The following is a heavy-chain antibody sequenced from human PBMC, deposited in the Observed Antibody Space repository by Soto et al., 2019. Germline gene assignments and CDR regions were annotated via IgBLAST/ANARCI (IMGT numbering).Heavy chain of an antibody. CDR1: GGSVSSEHYY. CDR2: FYYTGST. Sequence: QVQLQESGPGLVKSSETLSLTCTVSGGSVSSEHYYWNWIRQSPGKGLEWIGYFYYTGSTNYNPSLESQLTMSVDMSKNHFSLKLSSVTAADTAVYYCAGGTDGKKVAYWGQGTLVTVSS. V-gene: IGHV4-61*03. D-gene: IGHD5-12*01. J-gene: IGHJ4*02. CDR3: AGGTDGKKVAY.